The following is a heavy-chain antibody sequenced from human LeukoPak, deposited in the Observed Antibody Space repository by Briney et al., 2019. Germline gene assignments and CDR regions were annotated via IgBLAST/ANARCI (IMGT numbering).Heavy chain of an antibody. CDR2: IYYSGST. V-gene: IGHV4-59*01. CDR1: GGSISSYY. CDR3: ARAGAGYCSGGSCDDAFDI. Sequence: SETLSLTCTVSGGSISSYYWSWIRQPPGTGLEWIGYIYYSGSTNYNPSLKSRVTISVDTSKNQFSLKLSSVTAADTAVYYCARAGAGYCSGGSCDDAFDIWGQGTMVTVSS. J-gene: IGHJ3*02. D-gene: IGHD2-15*01.